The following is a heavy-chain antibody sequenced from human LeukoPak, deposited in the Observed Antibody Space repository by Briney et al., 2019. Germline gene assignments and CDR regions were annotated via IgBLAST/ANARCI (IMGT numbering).Heavy chain of an antibody. CDR3: ARVRSSPGPYYYYYMDV. CDR2: IYHSGST. J-gene: IGHJ6*03. CDR1: GYSISNGYY. Sequence: SETLPLTCTVSGYSISNGYYWGWIRQPPGKGLEWIGNIYHSGSTYYNPSLKSRVTISVDTSKNQFSLKLSSVTAADTAVYYCARVRSSPGPYYYYYMDVWGKGTTVTISS. D-gene: IGHD2-2*01. V-gene: IGHV4-38-2*02.